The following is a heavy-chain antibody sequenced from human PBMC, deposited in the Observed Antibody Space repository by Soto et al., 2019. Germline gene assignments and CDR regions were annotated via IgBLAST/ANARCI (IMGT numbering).Heavy chain of an antibody. D-gene: IGHD3-22*01. CDR1: GGTFSSYT. Sequence: QVQLVQSGAEVKKPGSSVKVSCKASGGTFSSYTFSWVRQAPGQGLEWMGGIIPFFGTANYAQKFQGRVTITADESTSTACMELRSLRSEDTAVYYCARSYYYDSGGFYDRYYYYGMDVWGQGTTVTVSS. CDR2: IIPFFGTA. CDR3: ARSYYYDSGGFYDRYYYYGMDV. J-gene: IGHJ6*02. V-gene: IGHV1-69*01.